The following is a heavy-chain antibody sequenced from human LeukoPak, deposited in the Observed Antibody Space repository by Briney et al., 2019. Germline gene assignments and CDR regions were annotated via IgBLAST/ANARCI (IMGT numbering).Heavy chain of an antibody. CDR1: GFTFDDYA. J-gene: IGHJ4*02. V-gene: IGHV3-43*02. CDR2: ISGDGGSK. CDR3: AKVKDRSGIFCLDY. D-gene: IGHD1-26*01. Sequence: GSLRLPCAASGFTFDDYAMHWVRQAPGQGLGWVSLISGDGGSKYYADSVKGRFTISRDNSKNSLYLQMNSLRTEDTALYYCAKVKDRSGIFCLDYWGQGTLVTVSS.